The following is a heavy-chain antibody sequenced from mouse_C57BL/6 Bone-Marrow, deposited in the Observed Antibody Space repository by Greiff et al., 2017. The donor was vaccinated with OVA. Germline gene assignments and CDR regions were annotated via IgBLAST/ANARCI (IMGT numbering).Heavy chain of an antibody. CDR3: AREPPSGWLPGGYAMDY. Sequence: QVQLKQPGTELVKPGASVKLSCKASGYTFTSYWMHWVKQRPGQGLEWIGNINPSNGGTNYNEKFKSKVTLTVDKSSSTAYMQLSSLTSEDSAVYYCAREPPSGWLPGGYAMDYWGQGTSVTVSS. D-gene: IGHD2-3*01. CDR1: GYTFTSYW. V-gene: IGHV1-53*01. CDR2: INPSNGGT. J-gene: IGHJ4*01.